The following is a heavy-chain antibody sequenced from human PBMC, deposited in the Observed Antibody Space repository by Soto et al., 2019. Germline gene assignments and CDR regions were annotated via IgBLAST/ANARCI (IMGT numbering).Heavy chain of an antibody. Sequence: GGSLRLSCAASGFTFDEYAMHWVRQAPGKGLEWVSGISWNSGSIGYADSVKGRFTISRDNPRNMLYLEMNSLSAEDTAMYYCARVPRDFCGRECSSANWGQGTQVTVSS. CDR2: ISWNSGSI. D-gene: IGHD2-21*01. V-gene: IGHV3-9*01. J-gene: IGHJ4*02. CDR1: GFTFDEYA. CDR3: ARVPRDFCGRECSSAN.